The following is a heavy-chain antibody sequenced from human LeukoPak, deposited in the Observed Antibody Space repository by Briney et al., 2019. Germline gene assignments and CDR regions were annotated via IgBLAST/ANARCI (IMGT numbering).Heavy chain of an antibody. V-gene: IGHV1-69*05. D-gene: IGHD5-12*01. CDR2: IIPIFGTA. Sequence: GASVKVSCKASGYTFTSYGISWVRQAPGQGLEWMGGIIPIFGTANYAQKFQGRVTITTDESTSTAYMELSSLRSEDTAVYYCARDGGYSGYVVLSYVYWGQGTLVTVSS. J-gene: IGHJ4*02. CDR3: ARDGGYSGYVVLSYVY. CDR1: GYTFTSYG.